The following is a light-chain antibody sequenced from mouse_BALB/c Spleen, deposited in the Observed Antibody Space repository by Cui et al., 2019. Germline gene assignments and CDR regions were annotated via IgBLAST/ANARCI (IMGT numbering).Light chain of an antibody. V-gene: IGKV12-46*01. Sequence: DIQMTQSPASLSGSVGETVTITCRASENIYSNLAWYQQKQGKSPQLLVYAATNLADGVPSRFSGSGSGTQYSLKINSLQSEDFGSYYCQHFWGTPWTFGGGTKLEIK. CDR2: AAT. J-gene: IGKJ1*01. CDR3: QHFWGTPWT. CDR1: ENIYSN.